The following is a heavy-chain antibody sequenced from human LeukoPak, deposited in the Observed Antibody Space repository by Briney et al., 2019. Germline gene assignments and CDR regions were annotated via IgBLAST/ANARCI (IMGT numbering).Heavy chain of an antibody. Sequence: TGGSLRLSCAASGFSFSAYWMHWVRQAPGKGLVWVSRINSDGSSTSYADSVKGRFTISRDNAKNTLYLQMNSLRAEDTAVYYCARDRAQVYSTYYYYYYGMDVWGQGTTVTVSS. D-gene: IGHD6-13*01. J-gene: IGHJ6*02. CDR3: ARDRAQVYSTYYYYYYGMDV. CDR1: GFSFSAYW. CDR2: INSDGSST. V-gene: IGHV3-74*01.